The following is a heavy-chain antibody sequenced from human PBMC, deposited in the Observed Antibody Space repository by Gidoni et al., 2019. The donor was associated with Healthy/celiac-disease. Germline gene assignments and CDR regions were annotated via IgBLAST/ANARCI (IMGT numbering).Heavy chain of an antibody. J-gene: IGHJ4*02. CDR3: AKGHDIVVVPAAIY. CDR1: GLTFSSYG. D-gene: IGHD2-2*02. CDR2: ISYDGSNK. V-gene: IGHV3-30*18. Sequence: QVQLVESGGGVVQPGRYLRHSCAASGLTFSSYGMPWVRQAQGKGLEWVAVISYDGSNKYYADSVKGRFTISRDNSKNTLYLQMNSLRAEDTAVYYCAKGHDIVVVPAAIYWGQGTLVTVSS.